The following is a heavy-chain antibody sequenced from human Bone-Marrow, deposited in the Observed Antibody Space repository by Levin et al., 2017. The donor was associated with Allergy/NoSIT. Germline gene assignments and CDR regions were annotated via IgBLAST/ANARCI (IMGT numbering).Heavy chain of an antibody. CDR1: GASISTNNYY. CDR3: GGHAAQHDYGGEKYGGAMDV. Sequence: SETLSLTCTVSGASISTNNYYWGWFRQPPGKGLEWIGSIYYSESTYYTPSLKSRVTISVDTSKNQFSLKVRSVTAADTAVYYCGGHAAQHDYGGEKYGGAMDVWGQGTTVTVSS. CDR2: IYYSEST. D-gene: IGHD4-23*01. J-gene: IGHJ6*02. V-gene: IGHV4-39*01.